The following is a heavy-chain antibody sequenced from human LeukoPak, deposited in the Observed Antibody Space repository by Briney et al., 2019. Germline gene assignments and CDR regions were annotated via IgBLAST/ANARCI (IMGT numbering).Heavy chain of an antibody. Sequence: GGSLRLSCAASGFTVSSNYMSWVRQAPGKGLEWVSLIYSGNSTYYADSVRGRFTISRDNSKNTLYLQMNSLRAEDTAIYYCARDLTRTDNWGQGTLVTVSS. CDR3: ARDLTRTDN. CDR2: IYSGNST. CDR1: GFTVSSNY. J-gene: IGHJ4*02. V-gene: IGHV3-66*01. D-gene: IGHD1/OR15-1a*01.